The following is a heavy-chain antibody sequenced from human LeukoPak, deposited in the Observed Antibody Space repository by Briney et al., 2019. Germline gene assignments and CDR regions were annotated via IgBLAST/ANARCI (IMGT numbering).Heavy chain of an antibody. Sequence: PSETLSLTCTVSGGSINSYYMSWVRQAPGKGLEWVSVIYSGGSTYYADSVKGRFTISRDNPKNTQYLQMNSLRAEDTAVYYCARAQYYYGSGKLGYFDYWGQGTLVTVSS. CDR2: IYSGGST. J-gene: IGHJ4*02. D-gene: IGHD3-10*01. CDR3: ARAQYYYGSGKLGYFDY. V-gene: IGHV3-66*01. CDR1: GGSINSYY.